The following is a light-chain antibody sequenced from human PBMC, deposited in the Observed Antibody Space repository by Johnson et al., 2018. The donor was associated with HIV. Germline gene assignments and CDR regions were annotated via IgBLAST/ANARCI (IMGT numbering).Light chain of an antibody. CDR3: GTWNSSLSVQNYV. Sequence: QSVLTQPPSVSAAPGQKVTISCSGSSSNIGNNYVSWYQQLPGTAPKLLIYDNNKRPSGIPDRFSGSKSGTSATLGITGLQTGDEADYYCGTWNSSLSVQNYVFGTGTKVTVL. V-gene: IGLV1-51*01. J-gene: IGLJ1*01. CDR1: SSNIGNNY. CDR2: DNN.